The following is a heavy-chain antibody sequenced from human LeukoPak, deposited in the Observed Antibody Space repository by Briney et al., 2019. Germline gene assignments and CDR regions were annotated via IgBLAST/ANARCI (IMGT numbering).Heavy chain of an antibody. V-gene: IGHV1-69*06. CDR3: ARAPLGIAAAGLYIGGFDP. J-gene: IGHJ5*02. D-gene: IGHD6-13*01. CDR1: GGTFSSYA. CDR2: IIPIFGTA. Sequence: SVKVSCKASGGTFSSYAISWVRQAPGQGLEWMGGIIPIFGTANYAQKFQGRVTITADKSTSTAYMELSSLRSEDTAVYYCARAPLGIAAAGLYIGGFDPWGQGTLVTVSS.